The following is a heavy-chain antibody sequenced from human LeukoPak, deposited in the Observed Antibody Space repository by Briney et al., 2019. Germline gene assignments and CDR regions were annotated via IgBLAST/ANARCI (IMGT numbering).Heavy chain of an antibody. CDR2: IRSNGDTA. Sequence: PGGSLRLSCTASGFTFSSIALTWVRQAPGKGLEWVSTIRSNGDTAYNADSVNGRFTISRGNSKNTLYLQMDSLRVEDTAIYYCAKGQELDDGVFDSWGQGTLVTVSS. CDR1: GFTFSSIA. V-gene: IGHV3-23*01. J-gene: IGHJ4*02. D-gene: IGHD1-1*01. CDR3: AKGQELDDGVFDS.